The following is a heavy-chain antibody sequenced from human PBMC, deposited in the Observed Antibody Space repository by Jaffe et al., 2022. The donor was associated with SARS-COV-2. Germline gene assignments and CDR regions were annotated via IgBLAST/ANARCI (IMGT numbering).Heavy chain of an antibody. CDR2: IYHSGTT. CDR1: GGSIDSADYY. CDR3: VRSGNGYMYGIEN. D-gene: IGHD3-10*01. Sequence: QVHLQESGPGLVKPSQTLSLTCTVSGGSIDSADYYWSWIRQPPGKGLEWIGYIYHSGTTSYNPSLKSPVSISIDTSKNQFSLKVSSVTAADTAVYYCVRSGNGYMYGIENWGQGALVTVSS. J-gene: IGHJ4*02. V-gene: IGHV4-30-4*01.